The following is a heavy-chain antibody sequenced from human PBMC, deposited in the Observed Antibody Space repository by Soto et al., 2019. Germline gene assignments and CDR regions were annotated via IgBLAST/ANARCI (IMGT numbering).Heavy chain of an antibody. D-gene: IGHD3-22*01. CDR1: RESRDSGAHY. CDR2: MFHSGST. CDR3: PRLSATVVNESSPF. J-gene: IGHJ3*01. V-gene: IGHV4-31*11. Sequence: PSRNLALRSAVYRESRDSGAHYWAGIRQHPGKGLEWIGYMFHSGSTHYNPSLKSRISISVDTSKNQFSLKLSSVTAADTAVYYCPRLSATVVNESSPF.